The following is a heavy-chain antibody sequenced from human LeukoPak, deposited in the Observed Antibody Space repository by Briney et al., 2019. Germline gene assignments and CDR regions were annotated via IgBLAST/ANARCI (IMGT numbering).Heavy chain of an antibody. CDR3: AKEEHSGYDGIGWFSP. CDR1: GDSISGYY. D-gene: IGHD5-12*01. J-gene: IGHJ5*02. CDR2: IYTTGNT. Sequence: SETLSLTCIVSGDSISGYYWSWVRQPAGKRLEWIGRIYTTGNTNYNPSLQSRVTISLDKSKNDFSLRLTSVTAADTAVYYCAKEEHSGYDGIGWFSPWGQGTLVTVSS. V-gene: IGHV4-4*07.